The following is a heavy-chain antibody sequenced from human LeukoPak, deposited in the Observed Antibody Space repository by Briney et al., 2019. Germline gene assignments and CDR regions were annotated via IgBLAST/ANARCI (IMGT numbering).Heavy chain of an antibody. J-gene: IGHJ4*02. CDR3: ATGTMYSGTFLLDY. D-gene: IGHD1-26*01. CDR2: INSDGSST. Sequence: GGSLRLSFSASGFTFRSYWRHWVPQAPGKGLVWVSRINSDGSSTNYGDSVKRRFTISSDNARSKLYLQMNSLRAEETAVYYCATGTMYSGTFLLDYWGQGTLVTVSS. CDR1: GFTFRSYW. V-gene: IGHV3-74*01.